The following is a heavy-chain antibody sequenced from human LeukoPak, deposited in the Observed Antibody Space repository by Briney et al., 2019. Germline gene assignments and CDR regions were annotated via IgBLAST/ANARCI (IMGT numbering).Heavy chain of an antibody. D-gene: IGHD1-26*01. V-gene: IGHV1-3*01. J-gene: IGHJ4*02. CDR2: INSGNGNT. CDR1: GYTFTNYA. Sequence: ASVKVSCKASGYTFTNYAIHWVRQAPGQRLEWMGWINSGNGNTKYSQELQGRVAINRDTSATTAYMELSSLRSDDTAVYYCARDRTRGSFSDWGQGTLVTVSS. CDR3: ARDRTRGSFSD.